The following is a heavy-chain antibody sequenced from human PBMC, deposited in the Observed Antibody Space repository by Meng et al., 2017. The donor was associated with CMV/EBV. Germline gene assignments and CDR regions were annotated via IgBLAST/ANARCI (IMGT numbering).Heavy chain of an antibody. CDR2: INQDGNER. CDR3: VRDDSSGQFYFDY. J-gene: IGHJ4*02. D-gene: IGHD3-22*01. CDR1: EFTFSSYW. V-gene: IGHV3-7*01. Sequence: GESLKISCAASEFTFSSYWMSWVRQAPGKGLERVANINQDGNERYYLHSVKGRFTISRDNAENSLYLQMSSLKAEDTAVYYCVRDDSSGQFYFDYWGQGALVTSPQ.